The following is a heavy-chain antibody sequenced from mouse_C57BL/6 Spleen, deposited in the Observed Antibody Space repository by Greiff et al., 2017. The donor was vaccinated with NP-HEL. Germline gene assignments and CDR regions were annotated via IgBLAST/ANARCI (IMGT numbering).Heavy chain of an antibody. CDR2: IDPSDSYT. J-gene: IGHJ2*01. D-gene: IGHD2-2*01. Sequence: VQLQQPGAELVMPGASVKLSCKASGYTFTSYWMYWVKQRPGQGLEWIGEIDPSDSYTNYNQKFKGKSTLTVDKSSSTAYMQLSSLTSEDSAVYYCARCGMVTSFDYWGQGTTLTVSS. CDR3: ARCGMVTSFDY. CDR1: GYTFTSYW. V-gene: IGHV1-69*01.